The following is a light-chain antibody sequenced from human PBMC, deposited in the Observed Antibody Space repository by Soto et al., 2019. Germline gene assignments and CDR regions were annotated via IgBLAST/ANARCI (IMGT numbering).Light chain of an antibody. V-gene: IGKV1-5*03. CDR3: QQYDTYPWT. J-gene: IGKJ1*01. Sequence: DIRMTQSPSTLSASVGDRVTITCRASQTISSSLAWYRQKPGRAPNLLIYKASSIESGVPSRFSGSGSGTEFTLTISSLQPDDFATYYCQQYDTYPWTFGHGTKVEI. CDR1: QTISSS. CDR2: KAS.